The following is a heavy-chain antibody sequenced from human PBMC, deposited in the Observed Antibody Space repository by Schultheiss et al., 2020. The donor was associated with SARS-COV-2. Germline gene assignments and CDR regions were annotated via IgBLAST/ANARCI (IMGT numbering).Heavy chain of an antibody. J-gene: IGHJ6*02. D-gene: IGHD2-21*01. CDR3: ARICGRYYYYYGMDV. CDR1: GFSLSNARMG. V-gene: IGHV2-26*01. CDR2: IFSNDEK. Sequence: SGPTLVKPTKTLTLTCTFSGFSLSNARMGVSWIRQPPGKALEWLAHIFSNDEKSYSTSLKSRLTISKDTSKSQVVLTMTNMDPVDTATYYCARICGRYYYYYGMDVWGQGTTVTVS.